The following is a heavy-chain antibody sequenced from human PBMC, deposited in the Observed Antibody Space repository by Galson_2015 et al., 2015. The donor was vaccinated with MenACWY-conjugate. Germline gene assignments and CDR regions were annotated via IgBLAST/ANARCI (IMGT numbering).Heavy chain of an antibody. J-gene: IGHJ4*02. Sequence: SLRLSCAVFGLTFSHYGVTWVRQAPGKGLDWVSHINSDSSNLLYADSAKGRFTVSRDNAKKSVYLHMNSLREDDTAMYYCATDPDGDLDYDYWGQGTLVTVSS. CDR1: GLTFSHYG. D-gene: IGHD4-17*01. CDR2: INSDSSNL. CDR3: ATDPDGDLDYDY. V-gene: IGHV3-48*02.